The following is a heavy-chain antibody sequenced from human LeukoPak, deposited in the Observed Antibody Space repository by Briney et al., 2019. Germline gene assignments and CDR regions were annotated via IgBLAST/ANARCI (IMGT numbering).Heavy chain of an antibody. CDR1: GYTFTSYA. CDR2: INPKTGNP. V-gene: IGHV7-4-1*02. D-gene: IGHD3/OR15-3a*01. Sequence: ASVKVSCKASGYTFTSYAMNWVRQAPGQGLEWMGWINPKTGNPTYAQGFTGRFVFSLDTSVTTAYLQISSLKDEDTAVYYCAGSGFWTDHPAFDIWGQGTMVTVSS. CDR3: AGSGFWTDHPAFDI. J-gene: IGHJ3*02.